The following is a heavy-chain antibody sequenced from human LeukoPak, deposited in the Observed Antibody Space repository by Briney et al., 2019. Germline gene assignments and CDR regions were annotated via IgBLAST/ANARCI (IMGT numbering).Heavy chain of an antibody. V-gene: IGHV4-39*01. CDR2: IYYSGST. CDR3: ARQSSDYYDSSALYFGNWFDP. Sequence: SETLSLTCTVSGGSISSSSYYWGWIRQPPGKGLEWIGSIYYSGSTYYNPSLKSRLTISVDTSKNQFSLKLSSVTAADTAFYYCARQSSDYYDSSALYFGNWFDPWGQGTLVTVSS. J-gene: IGHJ5*02. D-gene: IGHD3-22*01. CDR1: GGSISSSSYY.